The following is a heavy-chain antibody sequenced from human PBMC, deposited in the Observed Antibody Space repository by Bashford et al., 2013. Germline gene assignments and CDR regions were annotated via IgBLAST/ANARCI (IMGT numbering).Heavy chain of an antibody. V-gene: IGHV4-34*01. CDR3: AREDYSHFYYYALDV. CDR1: GGPFSGYY. CDR2: INHGGST. J-gene: IGHJ6*02. D-gene: IGHD4-11*01. Sequence: SSETLSLTCAVYGGPFSGYYYSWIRQPPGKGLEWIGEINHGGSTNYIPSLKSRVTISVDTSKNQFSLELSSVTAADTAVYYCAREDYSHFYYYALDVWGQGTTVTVSS.